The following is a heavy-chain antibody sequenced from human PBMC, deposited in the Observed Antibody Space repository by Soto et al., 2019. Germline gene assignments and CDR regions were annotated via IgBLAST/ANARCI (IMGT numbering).Heavy chain of an antibody. Sequence: QVQLVQSGAEVKKPGASVTVSCKASGYTFTTHYMHLVRQAPGQGLEWMGIINPSGGRTTYALKFQGRVSLTSDTSTNTVYMELSSLRSEDTAVYYCARAGENYGSGTFSPPLRYYFNSWGQGTLVTVSS. J-gene: IGHJ4*02. CDR2: INPSGGRT. CDR1: GYTFTTHY. V-gene: IGHV1-46*01. D-gene: IGHD3-10*01. CDR3: ARAGENYGSGTFSPPLRYYFNS.